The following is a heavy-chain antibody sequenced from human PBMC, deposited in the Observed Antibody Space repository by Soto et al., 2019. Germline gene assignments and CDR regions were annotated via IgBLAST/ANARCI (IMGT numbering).Heavy chain of an antibody. D-gene: IGHD5-12*01. Sequence: SVTVSCKASGGTFSSYAISWVRQAPGQGLEWMGGIIPIFGTADYAQKFQGRVTITADKSTSTAYMELSSLRSEDTAVYYCASRRVATIGYFDYWGQGTLVTVSS. CDR2: IIPIFGTA. J-gene: IGHJ4*02. CDR1: GGTFSSYA. CDR3: ASRRVATIGYFDY. V-gene: IGHV1-69*06.